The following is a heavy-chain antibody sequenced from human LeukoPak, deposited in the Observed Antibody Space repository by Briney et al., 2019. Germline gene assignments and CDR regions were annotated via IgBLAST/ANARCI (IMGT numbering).Heavy chain of an antibody. J-gene: IGHJ4*02. D-gene: IGHD6-19*01. CDR2: ISGSSSTI. V-gene: IGHV3-48*01. CDR3: AKDTAVPHFDY. Sequence: GGSLRLSCAASGFTFSTYGMNWVRQAPGKGLEWVSYISGSSSTIYYADSVKGRFTISRDNAKNSLYLQMNSLRAEDTAVYYCAKDTAVPHFDYWGQGTLVTVSS. CDR1: GFTFSTYG.